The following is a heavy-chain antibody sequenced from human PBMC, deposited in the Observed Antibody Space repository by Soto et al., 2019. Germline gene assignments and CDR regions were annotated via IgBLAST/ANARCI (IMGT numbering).Heavy chain of an antibody. J-gene: IGHJ4*02. CDR1: GDSISTGGYY. CDR2: IYYSGST. CDR3: ARTSSGYSTTFDY. Sequence: QVQLQESGPGLVKPSQTLSLTCTVSGDSISTGGYYWSWIRQHPGKGLEWIGYIYYSGSTFYNPSLKSRVTISVDTSQNQFSLKLTSVTAADTAVYYRARTSSGYSTTFDYWGQGTLVTVSS. V-gene: IGHV4-31*03. D-gene: IGHD3-22*01.